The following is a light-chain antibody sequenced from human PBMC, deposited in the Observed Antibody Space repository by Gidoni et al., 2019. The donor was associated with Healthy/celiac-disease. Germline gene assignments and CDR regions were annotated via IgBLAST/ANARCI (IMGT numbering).Light chain of an antibody. J-gene: IGKJ5*01. CDR3: QQYNNWPTIT. CDR2: GAS. V-gene: IGKV3-15*01. CDR1: QSVNSN. Sequence: EIVMTQSPATLSVSPGESATLSCRASQSVNSNLAWYQQKPGQAPRLLIYGASTRATGIPARFSGSGSGTEFTLTISSLQSEDFAVYYCQQYNNWPTITFGQGTRLEIK.